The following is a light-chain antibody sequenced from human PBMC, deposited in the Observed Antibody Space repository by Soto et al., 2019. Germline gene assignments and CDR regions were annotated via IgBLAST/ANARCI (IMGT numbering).Light chain of an antibody. CDR2: DAS. CDR3: QQYGSSPYT. Sequence: EIVLTQSPGTLSLSPGERATLSCRASQSVSSSYLAWHQQKPGQAPRLLIYDASSRATGIPDRFSGSGSGTDFTLTISRLEPEDFAVNYCQQYGSSPYTFGQGKKMEIK. CDR1: QSVSSSY. J-gene: IGKJ2*01. V-gene: IGKV3-20*01.